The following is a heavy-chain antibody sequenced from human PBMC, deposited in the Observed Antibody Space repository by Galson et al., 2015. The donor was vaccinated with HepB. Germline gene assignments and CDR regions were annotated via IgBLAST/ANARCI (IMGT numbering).Heavy chain of an antibody. V-gene: IGHV4-39*01. J-gene: IGHJ2*01. CDR2: IYYSGST. CDR1: GGSISSSSYY. CDR3: ARLRGSSSWYWYFDL. D-gene: IGHD6-13*01. Sequence: ETLSLTCTVSGGSISSSSYYWGWIRQPPGKGLEWIGSIYYSGSTYYNPSLKSRVTISVDTSKNQFSLKLSSVTAADTAVYYCARLRGSSSWYWYFDLWGRGTLVTVSS.